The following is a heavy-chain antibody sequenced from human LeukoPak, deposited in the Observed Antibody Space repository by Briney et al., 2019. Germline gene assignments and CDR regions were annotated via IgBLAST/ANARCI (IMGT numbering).Heavy chain of an antibody. V-gene: IGHV3-23*01. J-gene: IGHJ4*02. CDR1: GFTFSSYA. D-gene: IGHD3-3*01. CDR2: ISGSGGST. Sequence: PGXSLRLSCAASGFTFSSYAMSWVRQAPGKGLEWVSTISGSGGSTDYADSVKGRFTISRDNSKNTLYLQMDSLGAEDTAEYYCATMGYDFWSGYWPDYWGQGTLVTVSS. CDR3: ATMGYDFWSGYWPDY.